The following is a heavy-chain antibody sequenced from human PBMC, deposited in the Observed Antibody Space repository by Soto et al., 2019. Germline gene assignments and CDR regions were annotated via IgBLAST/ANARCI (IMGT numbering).Heavy chain of an antibody. CDR2: IYYSGST. CDR1: GGSISSGDYY. Sequence: SETLSLTCTVSGGSISSGDYYWSWIRQPPGKGLEWIGYIYYSGSTNYNPSLKSRVTISVDTSKNQFSLKLSSVTAADTAVYYCARRPSNAATNWFDPWGQGTLVTVSS. CDR3: ARRPSNAATNWFDP. J-gene: IGHJ5*02. V-gene: IGHV4-61*08. D-gene: IGHD6-25*01.